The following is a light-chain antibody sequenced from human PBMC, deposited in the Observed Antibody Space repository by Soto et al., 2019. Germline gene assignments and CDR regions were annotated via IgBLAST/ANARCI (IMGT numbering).Light chain of an antibody. Sequence: EIVLTQSPGTLSLSPGERATVSCRASQSVSSSYLAWYQQKPGQAPRLLIYGASSRATGIPDRFSDSGSGTDFTLTISRLEPEDFAVYYCQQYGSSPLTFGGGTKVEIK. CDR2: GAS. CDR1: QSVSSSY. V-gene: IGKV3-20*01. J-gene: IGKJ4*01. CDR3: QQYGSSPLT.